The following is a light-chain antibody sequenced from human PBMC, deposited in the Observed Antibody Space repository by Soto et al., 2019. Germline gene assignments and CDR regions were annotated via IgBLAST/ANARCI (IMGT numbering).Light chain of an antibody. J-gene: IGLJ1*01. V-gene: IGLV2-14*03. CDR1: SSDVGFYNY. Sequence: QSVLTQPASVSGSPGQSIAISCTGTSSDVGFYNYVSWYQQHPGKAPKLMVYDVNNRPSGVSNRFSGSKSGNTASLTISGLQAEDEADYYCTSYTTSSTYVFGTATKLTVL. CDR3: TSYTTSSTYV. CDR2: DVN.